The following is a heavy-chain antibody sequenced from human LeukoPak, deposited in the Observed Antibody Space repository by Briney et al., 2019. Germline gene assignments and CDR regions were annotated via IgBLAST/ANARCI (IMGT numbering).Heavy chain of an antibody. CDR1: GFTFSSYS. Sequence: GVSLRLSCAASGFTFSSYSMNWVRQAPGKGLEWVSYISRGGDTIYYADSVKGRFTISRDNAQISLYLQMNSLRDEDTAVYYCARVFGSDNHFDYWGQGTLVTVSS. D-gene: IGHD3-10*02. V-gene: IGHV3-48*02. J-gene: IGHJ4*02. CDR3: ARVFGSDNHFDY. CDR2: ISRGGDTI.